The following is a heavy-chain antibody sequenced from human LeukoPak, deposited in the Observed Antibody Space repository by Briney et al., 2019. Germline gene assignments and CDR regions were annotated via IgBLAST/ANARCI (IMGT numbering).Heavy chain of an antibody. Sequence: GGSLRLYCAASGFTFSSYSMNWVRQAPGKGLEWVSSISSSSSYIYYADSVKGRFTISRDNAKNSLYLQMNSLRAEDTAVYYCAIPAQTAMAYYFDYWGQGTLVTVSS. CDR1: GFTFSSYS. CDR3: AIPAQTAMAYYFDY. V-gene: IGHV3-21*01. D-gene: IGHD5-18*01. J-gene: IGHJ4*02. CDR2: ISSSSSYI.